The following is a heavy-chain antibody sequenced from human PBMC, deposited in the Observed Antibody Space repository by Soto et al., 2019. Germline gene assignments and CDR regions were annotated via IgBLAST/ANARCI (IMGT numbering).Heavy chain of an antibody. CDR2: IYYSGST. D-gene: IGHD2-15*01. Sequence: QVQLQESGPGLVKPTQTLSLTCTVSGGSISSGGYYWSWIRQHPGKGLEWIGYIYYSGSTYYNPSLMSRVTISVDTSKNQFSLKLSSVTSADTAVYYCARGVFHDYSVYFDYWGQGTLVTVSS. CDR1: GGSISSGGYY. V-gene: IGHV4-31*03. CDR3: ARGVFHDYSVYFDY. J-gene: IGHJ4*02.